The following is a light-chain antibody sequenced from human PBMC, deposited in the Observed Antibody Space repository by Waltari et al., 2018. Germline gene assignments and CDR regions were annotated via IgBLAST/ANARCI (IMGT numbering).Light chain of an antibody. CDR3: NSRDSNGNPFV. CDR2: GKN. J-gene: IGLJ1*01. CDR1: SLRYYY. V-gene: IGLV3-19*01. Sequence: SSELTQDPAVSVALGQTVRITCHGDSLRYYYANWYPQKPGQAPLLVMYGKNNRPSGIPDRFSGSYSGDTASLTITGAQAEDEADYYCNSRDSNGNPFVFGPATKVTVL.